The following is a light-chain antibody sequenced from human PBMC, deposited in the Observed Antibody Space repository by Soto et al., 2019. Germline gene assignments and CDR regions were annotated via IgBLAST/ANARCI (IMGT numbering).Light chain of an antibody. Sequence: EIVLTQSPGTLSLSPGERATLSCRASQSVSSNYLAWYQQKPGQAPRLLIYGASSRATGIPDRFSGSGSGTDFTLTISRLEPEDFAVYYCQQYAMSPRTFGQGTKVDSK. V-gene: IGKV3-20*01. J-gene: IGKJ1*01. CDR1: QSVSSNY. CDR3: QQYAMSPRT. CDR2: GAS.